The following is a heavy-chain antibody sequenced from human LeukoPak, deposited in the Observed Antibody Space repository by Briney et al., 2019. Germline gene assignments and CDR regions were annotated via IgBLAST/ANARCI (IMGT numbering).Heavy chain of an antibody. CDR1: GDSISTSSSY. Sequence: SETLSLTCSVSGDSISTSSSYWGWIRQPPGKGLEWIGNIYYSGTTYSNPSLKSRVTISIDTSKNQFSLKLSSVTAADTAVYYCARDGVRVGYCSSTSCGYGGSDAFDIWGQGTMVTVSS. CDR3: ARDGVRVGYCSSTSCGYGGSDAFDI. J-gene: IGHJ3*02. CDR2: IYYSGTT. D-gene: IGHD2-2*01. V-gene: IGHV4-39*07.